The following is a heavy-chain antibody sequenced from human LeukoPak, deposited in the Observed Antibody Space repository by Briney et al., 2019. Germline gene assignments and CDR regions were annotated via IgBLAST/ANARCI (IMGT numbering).Heavy chain of an antibody. CDR1: GGSISSGDYY. CDR3: ARRGANYYGSGSYFFDY. D-gene: IGHD3-10*01. Sequence: PSQTLSLTCTVSGGSISSGDYYWSWIRQPPGKGLEWIGYIYYSGSTYYNPSLKSRVTISVDTSKNRFSLKLSSVTAADTAVYYCARRGANYYGSGSYFFDYWGQGTLVTVSS. CDR2: IYYSGST. V-gene: IGHV4-30-4*08. J-gene: IGHJ4*02.